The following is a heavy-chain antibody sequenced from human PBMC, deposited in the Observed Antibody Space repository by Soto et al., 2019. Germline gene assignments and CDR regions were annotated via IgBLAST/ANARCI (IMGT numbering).Heavy chain of an antibody. CDR3: ARLANSGGSCPDY. J-gene: IGHJ4*02. CDR2: IFPGDSDT. V-gene: IGHV5-51*01. D-gene: IGHD2-15*01. CDR1: GYTFANSW. Sequence: VESLKISCKTSGYTFANSWIGWVRQMPVKGLEWMGTIFPGDSDTRYSPSFEGHVTISADKSIGTAYLQWSSLRSSDTALYYCARLANSGGSCPDYWGQGTLVTVS.